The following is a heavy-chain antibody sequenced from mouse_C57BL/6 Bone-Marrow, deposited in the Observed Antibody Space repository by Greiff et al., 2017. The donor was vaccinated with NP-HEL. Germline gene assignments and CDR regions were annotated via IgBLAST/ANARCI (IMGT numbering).Heavy chain of an antibody. D-gene: IGHD2-5*01. CDR2: ILPGSGST. CDR1: GYTFTGYW. CDR3: ARGVYYSNYVLYAMDY. V-gene: IGHV1-9*01. J-gene: IGHJ4*01. Sequence: VQLQQSGAELMKPGASVKLSCKATGYTFTGYWIEWVKQRPGHGLEWIGEILPGSGSTNYNEKFKGKATFTADTSSNTAYMQLSSLTTEDSAIYYCARGVYYSNYVLYAMDYWGQGTSVTVSS.